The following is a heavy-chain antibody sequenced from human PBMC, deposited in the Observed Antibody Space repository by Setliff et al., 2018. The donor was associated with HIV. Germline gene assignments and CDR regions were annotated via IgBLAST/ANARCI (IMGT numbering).Heavy chain of an antibody. CDR1: GYTVNNYG. J-gene: IGHJ3*02. V-gene: IGHV1-2*02. CDR3: ATVAVDMKAFDI. CDR2: INTHSGYT. Sequence: ASVKVSCKASGYTVNNYGISWVRQAPGQGLEWMGWINTHSGYTNYAQKFQGRVTMTRDTSISTAYMELSRLRSDDTAVYYCATVAVDMKAFDIWGQGTMVTFSS. D-gene: IGHD5-12*01.